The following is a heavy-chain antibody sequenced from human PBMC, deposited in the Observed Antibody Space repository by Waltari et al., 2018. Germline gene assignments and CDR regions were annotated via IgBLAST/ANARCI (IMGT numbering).Heavy chain of an antibody. CDR2: IYYSGGT. CDR1: GGSISSSSYY. J-gene: IGHJ4*02. CDR3: ASMNYYGSGSYYNVKDY. D-gene: IGHD3-10*01. V-gene: IGHV4-39*01. Sequence: QLQLQESGPGLVKPSETLSLTCTVSGGSISSSSYYWGWIRQPPGKGLEWIGSIYYSGGTYSNPSLKSRVTISVDTSKNQFSLKLSSVTAADTAVYYCASMNYYGSGSYYNVKDYWGQGTLVTVSS.